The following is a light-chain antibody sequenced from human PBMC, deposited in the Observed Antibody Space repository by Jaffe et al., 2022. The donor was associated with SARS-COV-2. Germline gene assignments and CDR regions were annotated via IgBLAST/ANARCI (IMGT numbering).Light chain of an antibody. CDR1: QSVSSSN. J-gene: IGKJ2*01. CDR2: GAS. CDR3: QQYASPYT. Sequence: EIVLTQSPGTLSLSPGERATLSCRASQSVSSSNLAWYQQKPGQAPRLLISGASSRATGIPDRFSGSGSGTDFTLTISRLEPEDFAVYYCQQYASPYTFGQGTKLEIK. V-gene: IGKV3-20*01.